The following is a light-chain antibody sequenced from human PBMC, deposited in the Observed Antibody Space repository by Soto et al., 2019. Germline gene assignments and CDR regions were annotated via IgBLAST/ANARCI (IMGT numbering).Light chain of an antibody. CDR1: SSDVGGYNY. V-gene: IGLV2-14*01. Sequence: QPASVSGSPGQSITISCTGTSSDVGGYNYVSWYQQHPGKAPKLMIYDVSTRPSGVSNRFSGSKSGNTASLTISGLQAEDEADYYCSSYTSSSTLNVFGTGTKLTVL. J-gene: IGLJ1*01. CDR3: SSYTSSSTLNV. CDR2: DVS.